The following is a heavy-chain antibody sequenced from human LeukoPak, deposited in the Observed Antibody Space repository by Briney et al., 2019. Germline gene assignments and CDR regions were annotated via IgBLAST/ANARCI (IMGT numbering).Heavy chain of an antibody. CDR1: GYTFTSYA. D-gene: IGHD3-22*01. Sequence: ASVKVSCKASGYTFTSYAMHWVRQAPGQRLEWMGWINAGNGNTKYSQKFQGRVTITRDTSASTAYMGLSSLRSEDTAVYYCARSRHDSSGYLLDYWGQGTLVTVSS. J-gene: IGHJ4*02. CDR3: ARSRHDSSGYLLDY. V-gene: IGHV1-3*01. CDR2: INAGNGNT.